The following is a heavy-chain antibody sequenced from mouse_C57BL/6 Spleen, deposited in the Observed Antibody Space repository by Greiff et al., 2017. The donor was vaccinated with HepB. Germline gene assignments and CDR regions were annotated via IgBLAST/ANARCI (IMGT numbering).Heavy chain of an antibody. CDR3: ARDYGSSHFAY. J-gene: IGHJ3*01. CDR1: GYAFSSSW. V-gene: IGHV1-82*01. CDR2: IYPGDGDT. D-gene: IGHD1-1*01. Sequence: QVQLQQSGPELVKPGASVKISCKASGYAFSSSWMNWVKQRPGKGLEWIGRIYPGDGDTNYNGKFKGKATLTADKSSSTAYMQLSSLTSEDSAVYFCARDYGSSHFAYWGQGTLVTVSA.